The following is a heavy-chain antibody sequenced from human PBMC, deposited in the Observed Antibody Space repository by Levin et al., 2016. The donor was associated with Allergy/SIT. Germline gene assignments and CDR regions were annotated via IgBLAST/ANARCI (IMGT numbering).Heavy chain of an antibody. Sequence: ASVKVSCKASGYTFTTYYMHWVRQAPGQGLEWMGIINPSGGSASYAQKFQGRVTMTRDTSTSTVYMELSSLRSEDTAVYYCARDDYTKGGARHNDVFDIWGQGTMVTVSS. J-gene: IGHJ3*02. CDR2: INPSGGSA. CDR3: ARDDYTKGGARHNDVFDI. CDR1: GYTFTTYY. D-gene: IGHD2-21*01. V-gene: IGHV1-46*03.